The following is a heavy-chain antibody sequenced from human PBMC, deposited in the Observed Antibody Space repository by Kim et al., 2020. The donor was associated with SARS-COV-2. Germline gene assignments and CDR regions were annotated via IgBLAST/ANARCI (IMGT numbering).Heavy chain of an antibody. V-gene: IGHV5-51*01. CDR2: IYPGDSDT. J-gene: IGHJ4*02. CDR1: GYSFTSYW. D-gene: IGHD4-17*01. CDR3: ARRGPDYGGNSAIDY. Sequence: GESLKISCKGSGYSFTSYWIGWVRQMPGKGLEWMGIIYPGDSDTRYSPSFQGQVTISADKSISTAYLQWSSLKASDTAMYYCARRGPDYGGNSAIDYWGQGTLVTVSS.